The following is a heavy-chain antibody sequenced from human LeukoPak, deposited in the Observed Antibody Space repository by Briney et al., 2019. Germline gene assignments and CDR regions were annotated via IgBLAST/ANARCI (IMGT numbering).Heavy chain of an antibody. CDR3: AGDPRYSIYQSYFHMDV. D-gene: IGHD4-11*01. Sequence: GGSLRLSCVASGFTFSRYTLNWVRQAPGKGLEWVSSISSTSTYIYYADSVKGRFTISRDNSKSSLYLQMNSLRAEDTAVYYCAGDPRYSIYQSYFHMDVWGKGTTVTVSS. CDR2: ISSTSTYI. V-gene: IGHV3-21*01. CDR1: GFTFSRYT. J-gene: IGHJ6*03.